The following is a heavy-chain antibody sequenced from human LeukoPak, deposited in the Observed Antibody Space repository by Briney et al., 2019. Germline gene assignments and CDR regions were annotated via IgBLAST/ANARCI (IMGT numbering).Heavy chain of an antibody. Sequence: ASVKVSCKASGYTFTSYGISWVRQAPGQRLEWVGWISAYNCNTNYAQKLQGRVTMTTDTSASTAYMELRSPRSDDTAVYYCARAGYYDSSGYYYDYYYYYMDVWGKGTTVTVSS. CDR1: GYTFTSYG. CDR2: ISAYNCNT. D-gene: IGHD3-22*01. CDR3: ARAGYYDSSGYYYDYYYYYMDV. J-gene: IGHJ6*03. V-gene: IGHV1-18*01.